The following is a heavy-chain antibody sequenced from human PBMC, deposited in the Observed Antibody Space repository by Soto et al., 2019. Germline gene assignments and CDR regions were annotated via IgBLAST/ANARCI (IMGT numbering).Heavy chain of an antibody. D-gene: IGHD4-17*01. Sequence: QVQLVQSGAEVKKPGASVKVSCKASGYTFTSYGISWVRQAPGQGLEWMGWISAYNGNTNYAEKLQGRVTLTTDTSTHTAYMELRRLRSDDTAVYYCARGDGDDYGDHPSDYWGQGTLVTVSS. V-gene: IGHV1-18*01. J-gene: IGHJ4*02. CDR1: GYTFTSYG. CDR3: ARGDGDDYGDHPSDY. CDR2: ISAYNGNT.